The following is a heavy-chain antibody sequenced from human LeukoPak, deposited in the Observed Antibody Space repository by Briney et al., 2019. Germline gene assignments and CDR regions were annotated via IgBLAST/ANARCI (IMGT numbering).Heavy chain of an antibody. CDR1: GGSVSSGSYY. CDR3: ARTLRYFDWLLLGIDY. CDR2: IYYSGST. Sequence: PSETLSLTCTVSGGSVSSGSYYWSWIRQPPGKGLEWIGYIYYSGSTNYNPSLKSRVTISVDTSKNQLSLKLSSVTAADTAVYYCARTLRYFDWLLLGIDYWGQGTLVTVSS. D-gene: IGHD3-9*01. V-gene: IGHV4-61*01. J-gene: IGHJ4*02.